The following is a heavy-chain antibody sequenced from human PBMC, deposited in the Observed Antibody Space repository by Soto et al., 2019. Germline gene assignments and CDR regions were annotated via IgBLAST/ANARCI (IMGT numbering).Heavy chain of an antibody. CDR1: GFTFSNYG. J-gene: IGHJ4*02. V-gene: IGHV3-33*01. CDR2: ILYDGSNK. Sequence: GGSLILSCAASGFTFSNYGMHWARQAPGKGLEWVAAILYDGSNKYYADSVKGRFTISRDNSKNTLYLQMNSLRAEDTAVYYWAGGTYYFVYCGQGTLVTVSS. D-gene: IGHD1-26*01. CDR3: AGGTYYFVY.